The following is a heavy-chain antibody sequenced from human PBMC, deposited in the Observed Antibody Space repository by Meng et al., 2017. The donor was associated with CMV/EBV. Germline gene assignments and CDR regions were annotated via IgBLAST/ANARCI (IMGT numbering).Heavy chain of an antibody. V-gene: IGHV1-18*01. CDR2: ISAYNGNT. D-gene: IGHD3-22*01. J-gene: IGHJ4*02. CDR1: AYTFSSYG. CDR3: ARGGRYYYDSSGYCDY. Sequence: QVPQGRARAEVKKPGASVKVSCNVSAYTFSSYGISWVRQAPGQGLEWMGWISAYNGNTNYAQKLQGRVTMTTDTSTSTAYMELRSLRSDDTAVYYCARGGRYYYDSSGYCDYWGQGTLVTVSS.